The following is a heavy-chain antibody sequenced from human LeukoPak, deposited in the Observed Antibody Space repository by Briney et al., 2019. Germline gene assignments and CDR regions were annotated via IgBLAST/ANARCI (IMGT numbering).Heavy chain of an antibody. V-gene: IGHV4-39*01. CDR2: ISYSGNT. J-gene: IGHJ4*02. CDR1: GGSINSSSNQ. D-gene: IGHD2-2*01. CDR3: AKIPIVIVPAYFDS. Sequence: SETLSLTCTVSGGSINSSSNQWGWIRQPPGKGLEWIGSISYSGNTYYKPSLKSRVTVSVDTSKKQFSLKLSSVTAADTAVYLCAKIPIVIVPAYFDSWGQGTLVTVSS.